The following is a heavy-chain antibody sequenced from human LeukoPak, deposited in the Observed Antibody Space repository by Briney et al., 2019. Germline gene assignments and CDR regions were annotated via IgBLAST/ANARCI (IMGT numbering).Heavy chain of an antibody. D-gene: IGHD3-22*01. V-gene: IGHV4-31*01. CDR1: GGSISSGGYY. CDR3: ARSQGYYYDSSGYYDQRGYFDY. CDR2: IYYSGST. Sequence: SETLSLTCTVSGGSISSGGYYWSWIRQHPGKGLEWIGYIYYSGSTYYNPSLKSQVTISVDTSKNRFSLKLSSVTAADTAVYYCARSQGYYYDSSGYYDQRGYFDYWGQGTLVTVSS. J-gene: IGHJ4*02.